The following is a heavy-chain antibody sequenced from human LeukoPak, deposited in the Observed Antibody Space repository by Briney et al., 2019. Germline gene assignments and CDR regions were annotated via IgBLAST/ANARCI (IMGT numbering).Heavy chain of an antibody. Sequence: SETLSLTCAVSGYSISSGYYWGWIRQPPGKGLEWIGSIYQSGSTYYNPSLKSRVTISVDTSKKQCSLNLSSVTAADTAVYYCARRVAAGGTRWFDPWGQGTLVSVSS. CDR3: ARRVAAGGTRWFDP. J-gene: IGHJ5*02. CDR1: GYSISSGYY. V-gene: IGHV4-38-2*01. CDR2: IYQSGST. D-gene: IGHD6-13*01.